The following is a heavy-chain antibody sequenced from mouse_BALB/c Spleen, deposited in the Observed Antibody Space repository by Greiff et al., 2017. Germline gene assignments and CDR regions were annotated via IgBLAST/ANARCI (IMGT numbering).Heavy chain of an antibody. CDR3: ARDGNYLMDY. D-gene: IGHD2-1*01. V-gene: IGHV5-17*02. J-gene: IGHJ4*01. CDR1: GFTFSSFG. CDR2: ISSGSSTI. Sequence: EVKLVESGGGLVQPGGSRKLSCAASGFTFSSFGMHWVRQAPEKGLEWVAYISSGSSTIYYADTVKGRFTISRDNPKNTLFLQMTSLRSEDTAMYYCARDGNYLMDYWGQGTSVTVSS.